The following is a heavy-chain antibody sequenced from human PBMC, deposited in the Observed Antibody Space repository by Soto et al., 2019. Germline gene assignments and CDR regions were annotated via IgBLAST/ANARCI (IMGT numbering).Heavy chain of an antibody. CDR2: VYYSGGT. CDR1: GGSISPYY. Sequence: QVQLQESGPGLVKTSETLSITCTVSGGSISPYYWTWLRQPPGNGLEWIGNVYYSGGTNYNPSLKSRVTMSVDTSKNQFSLRLSSVIAADTAVYYCARWNYYGSGRYGHDYWGQGTLVTVSS. V-gene: IGHV4-59*01. CDR3: ARWNYYGSGRYGHDY. D-gene: IGHD3-10*01. J-gene: IGHJ4*02.